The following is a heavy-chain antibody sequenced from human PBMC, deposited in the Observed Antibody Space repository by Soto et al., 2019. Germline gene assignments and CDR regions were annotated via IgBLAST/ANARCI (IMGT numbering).Heavy chain of an antibody. Sequence: QVQLQESGPGLVKPSQTLSLTCTVSGGSISSGGYYWSWIRQHPGKGLEWIGYIYYSGSTYYNPSLNCRVTISVDTSKNQFSLKLSSVTAADTAVYYCARYRGSYYVPIDYWGQGTLVTVSS. CDR1: GGSISSGGYY. CDR2: IYYSGST. D-gene: IGHD1-26*01. J-gene: IGHJ4*02. CDR3: ARYRGSYYVPIDY. V-gene: IGHV4-31*03.